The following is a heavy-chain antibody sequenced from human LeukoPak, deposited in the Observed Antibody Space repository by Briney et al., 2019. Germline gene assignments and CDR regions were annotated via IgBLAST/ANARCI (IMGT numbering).Heavy chain of an antibody. V-gene: IGHV3-23*01. CDR1: GFTFSSYA. CDR2: ISGSGGST. J-gene: IGHJ4*02. D-gene: IGHD6-19*01. Sequence: PGRSLRLSCAASGFTFSSYAMSWVRQAPGKGLEWVSAISGSGGSTYYADSVKGRFTISRDNSKNTLYLQMNSLRAEDTAVYYCAKDFNQYSSGGRWDYWGQGTLVTVSS. CDR3: AKDFNQYSSGGRWDY.